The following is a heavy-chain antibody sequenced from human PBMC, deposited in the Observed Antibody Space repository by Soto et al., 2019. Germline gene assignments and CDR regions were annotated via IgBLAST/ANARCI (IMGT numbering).Heavy chain of an antibody. CDR3: ARFRGSYYGFDY. D-gene: IGHD1-26*01. Sequence: GGSLRLSCAASGFTFSSYAMHWVRQAPGKGLEWVAVISYDGSNKYYADSVKGRFTISRDNSKNTLYLQMNSLRAEDTAVYYCARFRGSYYGFDYWGQGTLVTVS. J-gene: IGHJ4*02. CDR2: ISYDGSNK. V-gene: IGHV3-30-3*01. CDR1: GFTFSSYA.